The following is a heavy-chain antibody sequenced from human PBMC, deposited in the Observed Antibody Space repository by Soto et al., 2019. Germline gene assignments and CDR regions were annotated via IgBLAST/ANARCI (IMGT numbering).Heavy chain of an antibody. Sequence: EVQLVESGGGLVQPGGSLRLSCAASGFTFSSYWMSWVRQAPGKGLEWAANIKQDGSEKYYVDSVKGRFTISRDNAKNSLYLQMNSLRAEDTAVYYCARDRIAAALTYYYYGMDVWGQGTTVTVSS. CDR2: IKQDGSEK. D-gene: IGHD6-13*01. CDR3: ARDRIAAALTYYYYGMDV. J-gene: IGHJ6*02. V-gene: IGHV3-7*05. CDR1: GFTFSSYW.